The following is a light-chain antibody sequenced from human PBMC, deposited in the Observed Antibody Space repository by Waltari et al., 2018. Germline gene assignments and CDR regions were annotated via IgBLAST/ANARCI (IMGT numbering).Light chain of an antibody. V-gene: IGKV3-11*01. CDR1: QSVSNY. Sequence: EIVLTQSPATLSLSPGERATLSCRARQSVSNYLPWYQQKPGTAPRLPVYDASTRATGTPARFSGSGSGTDFSLTISSLEPEDFAVYYCQQRGNGLTFGGGTKVEIK. CDR3: QQRGNGLT. J-gene: IGKJ4*01. CDR2: DAS.